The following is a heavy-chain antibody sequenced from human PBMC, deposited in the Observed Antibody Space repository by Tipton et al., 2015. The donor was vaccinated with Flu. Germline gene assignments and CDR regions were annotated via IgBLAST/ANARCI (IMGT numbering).Heavy chain of an antibody. D-gene: IGHD4-17*01. CDR1: GYSISSGYY. CDR3: ARSYGD. Sequence: TLSLTCTVSGYSISSGYYWGWIRQPPGKGLEWIGSIYHSGSTYYNPSLKSRATISVDTSKNQFSLKLSSVTAADTAVYYCARSYGDWGQGTLVTVSS. CDR2: IYHSGST. V-gene: IGHV4-38-2*02. J-gene: IGHJ4*02.